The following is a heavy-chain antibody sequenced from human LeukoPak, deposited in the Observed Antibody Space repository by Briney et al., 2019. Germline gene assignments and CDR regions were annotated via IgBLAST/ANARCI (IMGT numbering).Heavy chain of an antibody. CDR2: MYYSGST. CDR3: ARHYYDSTGYSSFDY. V-gene: IGHV4-39*01. CDR1: GGSITGSSYY. D-gene: IGHD3-22*01. Sequence: PSETLSLTCTVSGGSITGSSYYWGWIRQPPGKGLEWIGSMYYSGSTYYNPSLKSRVTIPVDTSKNQFSLKLSSVTAADTAVYYCARHYYDSTGYSSFDYWGQGTLVTVSS. J-gene: IGHJ4*02.